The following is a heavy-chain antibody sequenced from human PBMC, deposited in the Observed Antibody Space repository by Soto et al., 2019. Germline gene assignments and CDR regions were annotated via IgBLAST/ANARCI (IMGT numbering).Heavy chain of an antibody. Sequence: EVHLLESGGGFVQPGGSLRLACADSGFSFRQYAMIWVRQAPGKGLEWVSAITATGTHYADSVKGRFTISRDSAKSKLYLDINKLRVEDTAVYYCAKGMVPDQWGQGTLITVSS. CDR2: ITATGT. D-gene: IGHD6-13*01. CDR3: AKGMVPDQ. J-gene: IGHJ5*02. V-gene: IGHV3-23*01. CDR1: GFSFRQYA.